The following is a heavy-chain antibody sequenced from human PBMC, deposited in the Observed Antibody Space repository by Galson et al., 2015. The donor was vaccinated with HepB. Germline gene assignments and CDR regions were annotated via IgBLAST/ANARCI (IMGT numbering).Heavy chain of an antibody. D-gene: IGHD5-24*01. J-gene: IGHJ4*02. CDR2: ISYDGSNK. V-gene: IGHV3-30*04. CDR1: GFTFSSYA. CDR3: ARDGRYGDSYNYGAMAY. Sequence: SLRLSCAASGFTFSSYAMHWVRQAPGKGLEWVAVISYDGSNKYYADSVKGRFTISRDNSKNTLYLQMNSLRAEDTAVYYCARDGRYGDSYNYGAMAYWGQGTLVTVSS.